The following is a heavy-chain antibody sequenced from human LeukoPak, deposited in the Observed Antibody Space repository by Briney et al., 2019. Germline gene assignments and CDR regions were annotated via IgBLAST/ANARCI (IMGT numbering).Heavy chain of an antibody. D-gene: IGHD2-15*01. CDR3: ARVVVEAAKEDPYYFDY. CDR1: GYTFTSYG. Sequence: GDSVKVSCKASGYTFTSYGISWVRQAPRQGLEWMGWITAYNGNTNYAQKLQGKVTMTTDTSTSTAYMELRSLRSDDTAVYYCARVVVEAAKEDPYYFDYWGQGTLDTVSS. J-gene: IGHJ4*02. CDR2: ITAYNGNT. V-gene: IGHV1-18*01.